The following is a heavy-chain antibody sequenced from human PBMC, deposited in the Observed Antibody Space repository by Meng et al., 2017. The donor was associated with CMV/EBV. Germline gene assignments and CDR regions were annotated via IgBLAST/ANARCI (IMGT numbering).Heavy chain of an antibody. J-gene: IGHJ6*02. CDR2: INSDGSST. Sequence: GESLKISCAASGFTFSSYWMHWVRQAPGKGLVWVSRINSDGSSTSYADSVKGRFTISRDNAKNSLYLQMNSLRAEDTAVYYCAREVDWLLSYGMDVWGQGTTVTVSS. D-gene: IGHD3-9*01. V-gene: IGHV3-74*01. CDR3: AREVDWLLSYGMDV. CDR1: GFTFSSYW.